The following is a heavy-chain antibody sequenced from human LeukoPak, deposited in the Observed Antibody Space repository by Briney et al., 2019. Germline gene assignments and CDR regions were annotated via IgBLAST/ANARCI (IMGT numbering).Heavy chain of an antibody. D-gene: IGHD4-11*01. CDR2: IKSNTGGT. CDR1: GYTFTNLY. CDR3: ARHNYDFDFDY. J-gene: IGHJ4*02. Sequence: GASVKVSCKASGYTFTNLYMHWVRQAAGQGLEWMGFIKSNTGGTVYAQKFQGRVTMTRDTSISTAYMELSRLTSDDTAVYFCARHNYDFDFDYWGQGTLVTVSS. V-gene: IGHV1-2*02.